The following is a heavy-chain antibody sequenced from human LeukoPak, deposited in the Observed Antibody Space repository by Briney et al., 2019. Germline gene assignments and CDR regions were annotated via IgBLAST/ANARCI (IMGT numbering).Heavy chain of an antibody. V-gene: IGHV3-48*03. CDR3: ARESYRISSGYYIFDY. Sequence: GGSLRLSCAASGFTFSSYEMNWVRQAPGKGLEWVSYISSSGSTIYYADSVKGRFTISRDNSKNTLYLQMNSLRAEDTALYYCARESYRISSGYYIFDYWGQGTLVTVSS. CDR2: ISSSGSTI. CDR1: GFTFSSYE. D-gene: IGHD3-22*01. J-gene: IGHJ4*02.